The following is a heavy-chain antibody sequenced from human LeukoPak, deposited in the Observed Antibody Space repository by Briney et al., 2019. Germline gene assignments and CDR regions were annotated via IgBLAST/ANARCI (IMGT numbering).Heavy chain of an antibody. J-gene: IGHJ4*02. CDR3: AKEPLDCSSTSCYTFDY. CDR2: ISGSGGST. CDR1: EFTFSSYA. Sequence: GGSLRLSCAAFEFTFSSYAMTWVRQAPGKGLEWVSAISGSGGSTYYADSVKGRFTISRDNSKNTLYLQMNSLRAEDTAVYYCAKEPLDCSSTSCYTFDYWGQGTLVTVSS. V-gene: IGHV3-23*01. D-gene: IGHD2-2*02.